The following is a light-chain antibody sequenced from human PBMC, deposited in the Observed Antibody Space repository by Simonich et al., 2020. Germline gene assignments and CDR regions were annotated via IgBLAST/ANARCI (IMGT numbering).Light chain of an antibody. CDR3: QQYYSTPWT. CDR1: QIVLYSSNNKNY. J-gene: IGKJ1*01. CDR2: WAS. V-gene: IGKV4-1*01. Sequence: DIVMTQSPDSLAVSLGERATLNYKSSQIVLYSSNNKNYLAWYQQKPVQPPKLLIYWASTRESGVPDRFSGSGSGTDFTLTISSLKAEDVAVYYCQQYYSTPWTFGQWTKVEIK.